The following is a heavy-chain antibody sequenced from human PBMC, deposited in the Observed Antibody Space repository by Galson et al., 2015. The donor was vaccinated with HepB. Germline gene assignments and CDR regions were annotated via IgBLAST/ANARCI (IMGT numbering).Heavy chain of an antibody. V-gene: IGHV3-66*02. D-gene: IGHD5-18*01. CDR1: GFTASNNY. J-gene: IGHJ6*02. CDR2: IHRGGST. CDR3: ARDFRYSHGYHHYYYYGMEV. Sequence: SLRLSCAASGFTASNNYMSWVRQAPGKGLEWVSGIHRGGSTYYADSVKGRLTISRDNSKNTLYLQMNSLKTEDTAVYYCARDFRYSHGYHHYYYYGMEVWGQGTTVTVSS.